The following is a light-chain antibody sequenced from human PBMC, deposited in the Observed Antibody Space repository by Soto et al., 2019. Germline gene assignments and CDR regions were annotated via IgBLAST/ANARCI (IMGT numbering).Light chain of an antibody. V-gene: IGKV1-5*03. CDR2: KGS. CDR3: QQYNSYQYT. J-gene: IGKJ5*01. CDR1: QSISSW. Sequence: DIQLTQSPSTLSASVGDRVTLTWRASQSISSWLAWYQQKPGKAPKLLIYKGSSLESGVPSRFSGSGSGTEFTLTISSLQPDDFETYYCQQYNSYQYTFGQGTRLEIK.